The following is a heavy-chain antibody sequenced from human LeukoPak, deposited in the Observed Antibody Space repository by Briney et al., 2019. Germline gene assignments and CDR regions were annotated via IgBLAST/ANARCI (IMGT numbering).Heavy chain of an antibody. J-gene: IGHJ3*02. D-gene: IGHD1-1*01. CDR2: IIPMFDTA. CDR1: GGTVSSYE. Sequence: ASVKVSCKASGGTVSSYEISWVRQAPGQGLEWMGGIIPMFDTANYAQKFQDRVTITADESTSTAYMELSSLRSEDTAVYYCAKERGTTGTPHADALDIWGQGTMVTVSS. V-gene: IGHV1-69*13. CDR3: AKERGTTGTPHADALDI.